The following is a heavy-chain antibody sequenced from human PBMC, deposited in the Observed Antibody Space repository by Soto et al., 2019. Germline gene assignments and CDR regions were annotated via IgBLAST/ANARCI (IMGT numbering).Heavy chain of an antibody. CDR2: INPSGGST. V-gene: IGHV1-46*01. D-gene: IGHD4-17*01. Sequence: AASVKVSCKASGYTFTSYYMHWVRQAPGQGLEWMGIINPSGGSTSYAQKFQGRVTMTRDTYTSTVYMGLSRLRSEDTAVYYCASDDYNFRPPGPNYGMDVWGQGTTVTAS. CDR1: GYTFTSYY. J-gene: IGHJ6*02. CDR3: ASDDYNFRPPGPNYGMDV.